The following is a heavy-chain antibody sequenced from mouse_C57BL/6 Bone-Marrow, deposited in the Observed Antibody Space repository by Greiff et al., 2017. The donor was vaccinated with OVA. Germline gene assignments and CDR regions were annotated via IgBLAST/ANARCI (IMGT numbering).Heavy chain of an antibody. CDR2: IYPGDGDT. CDR3: ARTRLITTVVATDWYFDV. J-gene: IGHJ1*03. Sequence: VKVVESGAELVKPGASVKISCKASGYAFSSYWMNWVKQRPGQGLEWIGQIYPGDGDTNYNGKFKGKATLTADKSSSTAYMQLSSLTSEDSAVYFCARTRLITTVVATDWYFDVWGTGTTVTVSS. V-gene: IGHV1-80*01. CDR1: GYAFSSYW. D-gene: IGHD1-1*01.